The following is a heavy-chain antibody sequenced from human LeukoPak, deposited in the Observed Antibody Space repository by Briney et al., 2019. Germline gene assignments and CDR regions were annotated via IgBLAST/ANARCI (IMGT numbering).Heavy chain of an antibody. CDR3: ARDFEEAAYFDY. CDR1: GYTFTSYS. Sequence: ASVKVSCKASGYTFTSYSISWVRQAPGQGLEWMGWTSAYNGNTNYAQKLQGRVTMTTDTSTSTAYMELRSLRSDDTAVYYCARDFEEAAYFDYWGQGTLVTVSS. D-gene: IGHD2-15*01. J-gene: IGHJ4*02. V-gene: IGHV1-18*01. CDR2: TSAYNGNT.